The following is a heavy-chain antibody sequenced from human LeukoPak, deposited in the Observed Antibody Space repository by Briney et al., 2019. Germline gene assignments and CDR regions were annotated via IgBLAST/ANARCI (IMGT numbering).Heavy chain of an antibody. J-gene: IGHJ4*02. Sequence: ASVKVSCKASGYTFTSYDINWVRQATGQGLEWMGWMNPNSGNTGYAQKFQGRVTITRNTSISTANMELSSLRSEDTAVYYCARGLRFLEWANDYWGQGTLVTVSS. V-gene: IGHV1-8*03. CDR1: GYTFTSYD. D-gene: IGHD3-3*01. CDR2: MNPNSGNT. CDR3: ARGLRFLEWANDY.